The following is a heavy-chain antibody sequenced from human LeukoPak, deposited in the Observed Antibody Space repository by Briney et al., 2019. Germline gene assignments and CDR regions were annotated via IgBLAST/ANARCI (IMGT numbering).Heavy chain of an antibody. D-gene: IGHD2-21*02. CDR1: GGTFSSYA. J-gene: IGHJ3*02. CDR2: FIPIFGIA. CDR3: ARGCGGDCKGAFDI. Sequence: SLKVSSEASGGTFSSYAISRVRQAPGNGLKWMGRFIPIFGIANYTQKFQGRVTITTDKSTGTAYMELSSLRSEDTAVYYCARGCGGDCKGAFDIWGQGTMVTVSS. V-gene: IGHV1-69*04.